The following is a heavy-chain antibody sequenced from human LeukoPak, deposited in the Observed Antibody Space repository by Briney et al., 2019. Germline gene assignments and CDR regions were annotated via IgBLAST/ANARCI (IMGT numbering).Heavy chain of an antibody. D-gene: IGHD2-21*01. Sequence: PGGSLRLSCAASGFTFSNAWMSWVCQAPGKGLEWVGRIKSKNDGGTTDYAAPVKGRFTISRDDSKNTLYLQMNSLKTEDTAVYYCTTTVVIAPSDAFDIWGQGTMVTVSS. CDR1: GFTFSNAW. V-gene: IGHV3-15*01. J-gene: IGHJ3*02. CDR3: TTTVVIAPSDAFDI. CDR2: IKSKNDGGTT.